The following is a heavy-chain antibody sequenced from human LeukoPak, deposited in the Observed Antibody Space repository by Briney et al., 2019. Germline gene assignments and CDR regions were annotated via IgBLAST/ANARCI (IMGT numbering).Heavy chain of an antibody. J-gene: IGHJ4*02. CDR3: AKDRNDYTDY. D-gene: IGHD1-14*01. Sequence: KPGGSLRLSCAASGFTFSDYYMSWIRQAPGKGLEWVSYISSSGSTTYYADSVKGRFTVSRDNSKNTLYLQMNSLRAEDTAVYYCAKDRNDYTDYWGQGTLVTVSS. V-gene: IGHV3-11*01. CDR1: GFTFSDYY. CDR2: ISSSGSTT.